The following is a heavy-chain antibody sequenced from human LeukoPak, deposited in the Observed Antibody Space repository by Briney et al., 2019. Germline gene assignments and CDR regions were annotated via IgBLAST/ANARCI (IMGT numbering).Heavy chain of an antibody. D-gene: IGHD6-13*01. CDR1: GFTFSSYA. CDR2: ISGSGDNT. J-gene: IGHJ5*02. CDR3: AKSPHSSRWGNGFDP. Sequence: GGSLRPSCAASGFTFSSYAMSWVRQAPGKGMEWVSGISGSGDNTYYADSVKGRFTISRDNSKNTLYLQMNSLRAEDTAVYYCAKSPHSSRWGNGFDPWGQGTLVTVSS. V-gene: IGHV3-23*01.